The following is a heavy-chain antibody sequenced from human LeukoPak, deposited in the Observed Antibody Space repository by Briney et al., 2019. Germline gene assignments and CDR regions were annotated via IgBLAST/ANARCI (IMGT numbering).Heavy chain of an antibody. Sequence: GASVKVSCKASGFIFTAYYMHWVRQAPGQGLQWMGWINTNSGATKYAQSFQGRVTMTRDTSVTTIYMEMSRLRSDDTALFYCARGRSPYYIGGTHRYILDAFDLWGQGTKVTVSS. CDR3: ARGRSPYYIGGTHRYILDAFDL. D-gene: IGHD3-16*02. CDR1: GFIFTAYY. J-gene: IGHJ3*01. CDR2: INTNSGAT. V-gene: IGHV1-2*02.